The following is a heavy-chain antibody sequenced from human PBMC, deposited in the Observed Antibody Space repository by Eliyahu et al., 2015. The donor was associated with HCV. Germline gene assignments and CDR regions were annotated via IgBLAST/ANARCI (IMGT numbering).Heavy chain of an antibody. Sequence: EVQLVESGGGLVQPGRSLRLSCXASGFTFDDYAMHWVRQAPGKGLEWVXGISWNSGSIGYADSVKGRFTISRDNAKNSLYLQMNSLRAEDTALYYCAKAPYSSSWHYYFDYWGQGTLVTVSS. D-gene: IGHD6-13*01. CDR1: GFTFDDYA. CDR3: AKAPYSSSWHYYFDY. CDR2: ISWNSGSI. J-gene: IGHJ4*02. V-gene: IGHV3-9*01.